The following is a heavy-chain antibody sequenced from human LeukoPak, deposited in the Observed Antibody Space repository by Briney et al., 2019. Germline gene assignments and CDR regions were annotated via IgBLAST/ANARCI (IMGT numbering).Heavy chain of an antibody. Sequence: PSETLSLTCTVSGASISSYNWNWIRQSADKGLEWIGRIYTSGDTNYNPSLKSRVTMSVDTSNNQFSLKLSSVTAADTAVYYCARRPGSSGYYWGQGTLVTVSS. CDR2: IYTSGDT. J-gene: IGHJ4*02. CDR1: GASISSYN. CDR3: ARRPGSSGYY. D-gene: IGHD3-22*01. V-gene: IGHV4-4*07.